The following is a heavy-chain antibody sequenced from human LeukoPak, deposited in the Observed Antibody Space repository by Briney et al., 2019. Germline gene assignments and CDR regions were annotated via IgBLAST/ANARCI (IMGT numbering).Heavy chain of an antibody. V-gene: IGHV3-53*01. CDR3: AREGSGYDSHIPFDY. CDR2: IYSGGST. Sequence: PGGSLRLSCAASRFTVRSNYMSCVRQAPGKGLEWVSVIYSGGSTYYADSVKGRFTISRDNSKNTLYLQMNSLRAEDTAVYYCAREGSGYDSHIPFDYWGQGTLVTVSS. J-gene: IGHJ4*02. CDR1: RFTVRSNY. D-gene: IGHD5-12*01.